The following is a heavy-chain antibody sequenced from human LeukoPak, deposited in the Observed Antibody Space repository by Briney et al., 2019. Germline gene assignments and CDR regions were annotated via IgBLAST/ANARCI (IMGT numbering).Heavy chain of an antibody. CDR3: ARGGLYGKPFDY. CDR2: ISWNSGSI. CDR1: GFTFDDYA. Sequence: PGRSLRLSCAASGFTFDDYAMHWVRQAPGKGLEWVSGISWNSGSIGYADSVKGRFTISRDNAKNSLYLQMNSLRAEDTAVYYCARGGLYGKPFDYWGQGTLVTVSS. J-gene: IGHJ4*02. D-gene: IGHD4-17*01. V-gene: IGHV3-9*01.